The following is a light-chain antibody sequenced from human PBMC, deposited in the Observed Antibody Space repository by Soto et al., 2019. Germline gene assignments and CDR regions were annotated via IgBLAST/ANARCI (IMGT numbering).Light chain of an antibody. J-gene: IGKJ4*01. CDR1: QSISSW. V-gene: IGKV1-5*01. CDR3: QQYNSFPLT. CDR2: DAS. Sequence: DSQMTQSPSTLSASVGDRVTITCRSSQSISSWWTWYQQKPGEAPKVLIYDASSLGSGVPSRFSGSGSGTKFTLTISSLQPDDFATYYCQQYNSFPLTFGGGTKVDIK.